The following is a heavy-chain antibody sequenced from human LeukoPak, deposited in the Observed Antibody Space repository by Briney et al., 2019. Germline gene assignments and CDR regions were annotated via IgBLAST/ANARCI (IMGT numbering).Heavy chain of an antibody. CDR3: ARYRSDYYGSGSYWFDP. Sequence: PSETLSLTCAVYGGPFSGYYWSWIRQPPGKGLEWIGEINHSGSTNYNPSLKSRVTISVDTSKNQFSLKLSSVTAADTAVYYCARYRSDYYGSGSYWFDPWGQGTLVTVSS. J-gene: IGHJ5*02. D-gene: IGHD3-10*01. V-gene: IGHV4-34*01. CDR2: INHSGST. CDR1: GGPFSGYY.